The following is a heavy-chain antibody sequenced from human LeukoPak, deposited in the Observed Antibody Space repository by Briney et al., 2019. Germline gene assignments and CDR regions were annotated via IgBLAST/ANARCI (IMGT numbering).Heavy chain of an antibody. CDR3: ARDIGWELTTDYYFDY. V-gene: IGHV4-4*07. CDR2: IYTSGST. Sequence: SETLSLTCTVSGGSISSYYWSWIRQPAGKGLEWIGRIYTSGSTNYNPSLKSRVTISVDTSKNQFSPKLSSVTAADTAVYYCARDIGWELTTDYYFDYWGQGTLVTVSS. CDR1: GGSISSYY. J-gene: IGHJ4*02. D-gene: IGHD1-26*01.